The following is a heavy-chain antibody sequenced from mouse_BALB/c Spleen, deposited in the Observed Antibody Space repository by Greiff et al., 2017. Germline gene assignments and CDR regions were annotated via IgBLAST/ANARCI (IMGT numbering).Heavy chain of an antibody. CDR3: DSHWYFDV. D-gene: IGHD6-1*01. CDR2: IRLKSDNYAT. V-gene: IGHV6-6*02. CDR1: GFTFSSYW. J-gene: IGHJ1*01. Sequence: EVKLVESGGGLVQPGGSMKLSCVASGFTFSSYWMSWVRQSPEKGLEWVAEIRLKSDNYATHYAESVKGKFTISRDDSKSRLYLQMNSLRAEDTGIYYCDSHWYFDVWGAGTTVTVSS.